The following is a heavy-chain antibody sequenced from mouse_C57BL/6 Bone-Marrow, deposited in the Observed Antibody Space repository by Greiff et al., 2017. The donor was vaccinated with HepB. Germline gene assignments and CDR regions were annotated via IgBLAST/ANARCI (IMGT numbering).Heavy chain of an antibody. Sequence: VQLQQPGAELVRPGTSVKLSCKASGYTFTSYWMHWVKQRPGQGLEWIGVIDPSDSYTNYNQKFKGKATLTVDTSSSTAYMQRSSLTSEDSAVYYCAKFITTGEGFAYWGQGTLVTVSA. J-gene: IGHJ3*01. CDR1: GYTFTSYW. CDR2: IDPSDSYT. CDR3: AKFITTGEGFAY. D-gene: IGHD1-1*01. V-gene: IGHV1-59*01.